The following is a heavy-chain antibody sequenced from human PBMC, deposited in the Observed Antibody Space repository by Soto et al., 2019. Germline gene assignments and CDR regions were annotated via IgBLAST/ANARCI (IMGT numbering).Heavy chain of an antibody. CDR3: AKVPDYSSSSWYYYGMDV. J-gene: IGHJ6*02. Sequence: GGSLRLCCAASGFTFSSYAMSWVRQAPGKGLEWVSAISGSGGSTYYADSVRGRFTISRDNSKNTLYLQMNSLRAEDTAVYYCAKVPDYSSSSWYYYGMDVWGQGTTVTVSS. D-gene: IGHD6-6*01. V-gene: IGHV3-23*01. CDR2: ISGSGGST. CDR1: GFTFSSYA.